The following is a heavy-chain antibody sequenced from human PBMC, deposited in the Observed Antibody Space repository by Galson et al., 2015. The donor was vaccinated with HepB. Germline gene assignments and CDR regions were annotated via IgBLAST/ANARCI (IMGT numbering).Heavy chain of an antibody. J-gene: IGHJ6*02. CDR2: IDPSDSYT. CDR1: GYSFTSYW. D-gene: IGHD4-17*01. V-gene: IGHV5-10-1*01. Sequence: QSGAEVKKPGESLRISCKGSGYSFTSYWISWVRQMPGKGLEWMGRIDPSDSYTNYSPSFQGHVTISADKSISTAYLQWSSLKASDTAMYYCARHHLRPTVTTPDADYYYGMDVWGQGTTVTVSS. CDR3: ARHHLRPTVTTPDADYYYGMDV.